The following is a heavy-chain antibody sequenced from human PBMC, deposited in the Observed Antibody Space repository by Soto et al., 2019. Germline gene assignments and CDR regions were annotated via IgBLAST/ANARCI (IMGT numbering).Heavy chain of an antibody. Sequence: SETLSLTYAVSNGSISNNDWWSWVRQPPGKGLEWIGEINHSGTTNYNPSLKSRVTILVDKSKNQFSLKLTSVTAADTAVYYCARGITFGGVIFDDWGQGTLVTVSS. CDR1: NGSISNNDW. J-gene: IGHJ4*02. V-gene: IGHV4-4*02. CDR2: INHSGTT. D-gene: IGHD3-16*01. CDR3: ARGITFGGVIFDD.